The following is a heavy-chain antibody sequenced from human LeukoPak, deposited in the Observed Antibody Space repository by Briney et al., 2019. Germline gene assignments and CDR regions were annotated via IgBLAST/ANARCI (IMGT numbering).Heavy chain of an antibody. J-gene: IGHJ4*02. CDR3: ARQSSGYSYGFDY. CDR1: GYSFTSCC. D-gene: IGHD5-18*01. CDR2: IYPGDSDT. V-gene: IGHV5-51*01. Sequence: LRESLQISCKGSGYSFTSCCIGWVRQMHGKGLWCMGIIYPGDSDTRYSPSFQGQVTISADKSISTAYLQWSSLKASDTAMYYCARQSSGYSYGFDYWGQGTLVTVSS.